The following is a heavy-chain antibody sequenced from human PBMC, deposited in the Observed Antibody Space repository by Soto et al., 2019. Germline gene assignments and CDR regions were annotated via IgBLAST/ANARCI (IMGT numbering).Heavy chain of an antibody. CDR1: GFTFSSYA. Sequence: PGGSLRLSCAASGFTFSSYAMSWVRQAPGKGLEWVSAISGSGGSTYYADSVKGRFTISRDNSKNTLYLQMNSLRAEDTAVYYCAKSTDFWSGYSAPFDYWGQGTLVTVPS. D-gene: IGHD3-3*01. CDR2: ISGSGGST. CDR3: AKSTDFWSGYSAPFDY. J-gene: IGHJ4*02. V-gene: IGHV3-23*01.